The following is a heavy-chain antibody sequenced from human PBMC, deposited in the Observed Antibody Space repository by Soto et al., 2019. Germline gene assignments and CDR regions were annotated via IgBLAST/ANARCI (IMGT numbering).Heavy chain of an antibody. J-gene: IGHJ4*02. CDR3: ARQMYYYDSSGYSPFDF. D-gene: IGHD3-22*01. CDR2: SYYSGST. V-gene: IGHV4-59*01. Sequence: PSETLSLTCTVSGGSISSYYWSWIRQPPGKGLEWMGYSYYSGSTNYNPSLQSRVTISVDTSKNQFSLKLNSVTAADMAVYYCARQMYYYDSSGYSPFDFWGQGTLVTVSS. CDR1: GGSISSYY.